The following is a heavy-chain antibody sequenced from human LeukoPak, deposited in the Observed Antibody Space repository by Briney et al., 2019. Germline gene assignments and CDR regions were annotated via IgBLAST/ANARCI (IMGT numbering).Heavy chain of an antibody. CDR1: GRTFTGYY. CDR3: ARDEGRAVYCSGGSCYGYYFDY. CDR2: INANSGDT. Sequence: ASVKVSCKASGRTFTGYYMHWVRQAPGQGLEWMGWINANSGDTNYAQKLQGRVTMTTDTSTSTAYMELRSLRSDDTAVYYCARDEGRAVYCSGGSCYGYYFDYWGQGTLVTVSS. D-gene: IGHD2-15*01. V-gene: IGHV1-18*04. J-gene: IGHJ4*02.